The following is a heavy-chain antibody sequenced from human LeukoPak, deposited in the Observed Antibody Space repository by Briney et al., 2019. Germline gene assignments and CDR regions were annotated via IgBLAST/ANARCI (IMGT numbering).Heavy chain of an antibody. Sequence: GASVKVSCKASGGTFSSYAISWVRQAPGQGLEWMGRIIPILGIANYAQKFQGRVTITADKSTSTAYMELSSLRSEDTAVYYCARDPRKENSFDYWGQGTLVTVSS. J-gene: IGHJ4*02. CDR3: ARDPRKENSFDY. D-gene: IGHD2-21*01. V-gene: IGHV1-69*04. CDR1: GGTFSSYA. CDR2: IIPILGIA.